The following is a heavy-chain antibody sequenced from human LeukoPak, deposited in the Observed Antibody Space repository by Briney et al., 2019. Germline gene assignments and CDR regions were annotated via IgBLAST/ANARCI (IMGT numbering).Heavy chain of an antibody. V-gene: IGHV4-39*07. CDR1: GVSISSSSYY. J-gene: IGHJ5*02. Sequence: SETLSLTCTVSGVSISSSSYYWGWIRQPPGKGLEWIGSIYYSGSTYYNPSLKSRVTISVDTSKNQFSLKLSSVTAADTAVYYCARAAIFGVVMNNWFDPWGQGTLVTVSS. CDR2: IYYSGST. CDR3: ARAAIFGVVMNNWFDP. D-gene: IGHD3-3*01.